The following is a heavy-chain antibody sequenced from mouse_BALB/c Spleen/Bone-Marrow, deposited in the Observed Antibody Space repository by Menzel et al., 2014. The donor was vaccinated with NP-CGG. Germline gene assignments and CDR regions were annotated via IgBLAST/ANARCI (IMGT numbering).Heavy chain of an antibody. CDR1: GFNIKDTY. CDR2: IDPANGNT. V-gene: IGHV14-3*02. D-gene: IGHD1-1*01. CDR3: ASYYYGRYFDV. J-gene: IGHJ1*01. Sequence: VQLQQPGAELVKPGAPVKLSCTASGFNIKDTYMHWVKQRPEQGLERIGRIDPANGNTKYDPKFQGKATITADTSSNTAYLQLSSLTSEDTAVYYCASYYYGRYFDVWGAGTTVTVSS.